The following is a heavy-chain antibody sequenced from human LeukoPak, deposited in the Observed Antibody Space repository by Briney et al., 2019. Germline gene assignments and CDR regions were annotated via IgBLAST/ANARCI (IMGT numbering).Heavy chain of an antibody. CDR2: INHSGST. Sequence: ASETLSLTCAVYGGSFSGYYWSWIRQPPGKGLEWIGEINHSGSTNYNPSLKSRVTISVDTSKNQFSLKLSSVTAADTAVYYCARGRGYSYGLRFDYWGQGTLVTVSS. D-gene: IGHD5-18*01. CDR1: GGSFSGYY. J-gene: IGHJ4*02. V-gene: IGHV4-34*01. CDR3: ARGRGYSYGLRFDY.